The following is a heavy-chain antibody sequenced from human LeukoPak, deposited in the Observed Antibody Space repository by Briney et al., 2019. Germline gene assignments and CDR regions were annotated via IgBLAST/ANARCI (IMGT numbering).Heavy chain of an antibody. J-gene: IGHJ5*02. D-gene: IGHD3-10*01. CDR2: IYYSGST. CDR3: ARHRLLLWFGESPGWFDP. CDR1: GGSISSSSYY. Sequence: SETLSLTCTVSGGSISSSSYYWGWIRQPPGKGLEWIGSIYYSGSTYYNPPLKSRVTISVDTSKNQFSLKLSSVTAADTAVYYCARHRLLLWFGESPGWFDPWGQGTLVTVSS. V-gene: IGHV4-39*01.